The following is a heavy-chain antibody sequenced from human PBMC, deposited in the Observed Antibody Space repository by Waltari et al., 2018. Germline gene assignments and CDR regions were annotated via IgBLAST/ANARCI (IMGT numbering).Heavy chain of an antibody. CDR3: AKGPKWELRFAFDI. Sequence: QVQLVQSGAEVKKPGASVKVSCKVSGYTLTELSMHWVRQAPGKGLERMGGFDPEDGETIYAQKFQGRVTMTEETSTDTAYMELSSLRSEDTAVYYCAKGPKWELRFAFDIWGQGTMVTVSS. CDR2: FDPEDGET. J-gene: IGHJ3*02. V-gene: IGHV1-24*01. D-gene: IGHD1-26*01. CDR1: GYTLTELS.